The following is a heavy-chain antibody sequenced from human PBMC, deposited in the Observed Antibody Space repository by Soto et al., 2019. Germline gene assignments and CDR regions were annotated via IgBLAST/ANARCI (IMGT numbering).Heavy chain of an antibody. CDR2: IIPIFGTA. Sequence: GASVKVSCKTSGGTFSNDIISWVRQAPGQGLEWMGGIIPIFGTANYAQKFQGRVTITADESTSTAYMELRSLRSDDTAVYYCAREGLSPYSSSPTGWFDPWGQGTLVTVSS. V-gene: IGHV1-69*13. CDR1: GGTFSNDI. CDR3: AREGLSPYSSSPTGWFDP. J-gene: IGHJ5*02. D-gene: IGHD6-13*01.